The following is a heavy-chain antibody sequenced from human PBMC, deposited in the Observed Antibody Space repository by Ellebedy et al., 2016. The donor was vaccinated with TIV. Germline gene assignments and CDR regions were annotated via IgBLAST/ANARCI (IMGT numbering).Heavy chain of an antibody. V-gene: IGHV3-23*01. CDR2: ITGTGIMI. Sequence: GESLKISCAASGFTFSRYIMTWVRQAPGKGLEWVADITGTGIMIYYADSVKGRFTVSRDNSNETLFLQMKNLRAEDTAIYYCANIVSVKDSWGQGTLVTVSS. D-gene: IGHD5/OR15-5a*01. CDR3: ANIVSVKDS. CDR1: GFTFSRYI. J-gene: IGHJ5*01.